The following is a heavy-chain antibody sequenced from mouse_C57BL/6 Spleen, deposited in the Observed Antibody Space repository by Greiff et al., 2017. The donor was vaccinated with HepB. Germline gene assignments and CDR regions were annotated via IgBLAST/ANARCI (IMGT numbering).Heavy chain of an antibody. CDR3: AREDSWYFDV. CDR2: IYPGDGGT. J-gene: IGHJ1*03. Sequence: VQLQQSGPELVKPGASVKISCKASGYAFSSSWMNWVKQRPGKGLEWIGRIYPGDGGTNYNGKFKGKATLTADKSSSTAYMQLSILTSEDSAVYVCAREDSWYFDVWGKGTTVTVSS. D-gene: IGHD3-3*01. CDR1: GYAFSSSW. V-gene: IGHV1-82*01.